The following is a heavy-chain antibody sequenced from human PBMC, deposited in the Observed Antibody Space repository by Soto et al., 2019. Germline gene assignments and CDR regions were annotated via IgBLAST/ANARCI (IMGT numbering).Heavy chain of an antibody. V-gene: IGHV4-38-2*01. D-gene: IGHD2-2*01. Sequence: LSLTCAVSGYSISSGYYWGWVRQPPGKGLEWLGSMFHSGKTYYNPSLKSRLTISVDTSKNQFSLKLNSVTAADTAVYYCARGHIVVVPTVGWFDPWGQGTLVTVSS. J-gene: IGHJ5*02. CDR1: GYSISSGYY. CDR3: ARGHIVVVPTVGWFDP. CDR2: MFHSGKT.